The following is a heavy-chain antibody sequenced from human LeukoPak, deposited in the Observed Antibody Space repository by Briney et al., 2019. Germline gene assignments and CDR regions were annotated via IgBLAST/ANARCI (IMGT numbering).Heavy chain of an antibody. CDR3: AKGYCSSTSCYLDY. D-gene: IGHD2-2*01. CDR2: ISWNSGSI. J-gene: IGHJ4*02. Sequence: LSLTCAVSGGSISSGGYSWSWIRQPPGKGLEWVSGISWNSGSIGYADSVKGRFTISRDNAKNSLYLQMNSLRPEDTALYYCAKGYCSSTSCYLDYWGQGTLVTVSS. CDR1: GGSISSGGYS. V-gene: IGHV3-9*01.